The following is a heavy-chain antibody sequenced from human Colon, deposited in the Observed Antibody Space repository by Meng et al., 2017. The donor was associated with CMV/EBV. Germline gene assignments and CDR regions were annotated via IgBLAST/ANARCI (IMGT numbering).Heavy chain of an antibody. Sequence: GESLKISCASSGFTFSNYAMSWVRQAPGKGLEWVSSVIGSGANTYYADSAKGRFTISRDNSKNTLSLQMNSLRVEDTAIYYCAKRYTDNWYYFGYWGQGTLVTVSS. D-gene: IGHD1-1*01. V-gene: IGHV3-23*01. CDR3: AKRYTDNWYYFGY. J-gene: IGHJ4*02. CDR1: GFTFSNYA. CDR2: VIGSGANT.